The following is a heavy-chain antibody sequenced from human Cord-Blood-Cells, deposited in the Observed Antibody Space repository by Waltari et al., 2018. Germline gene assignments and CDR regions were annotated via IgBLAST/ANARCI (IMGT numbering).Heavy chain of an antibody. J-gene: IGHJ4*02. D-gene: IGHD7-27*01. CDR2: SNSDGSST. CDR1: GFTFRSYW. CDR3: ASEILSNPFDY. Sequence: EVQLVESGGGLVQPGGSLRLSCAASGFTFRSYWIHWVRQAPGKGLVWVSRSNSDGSSTSYADSVKGRFTISRDNAKNTLYLQMNSLRAEDTAVYYCASEILSNPFDYWGQGTLVTVSS. V-gene: IGHV3-74*01.